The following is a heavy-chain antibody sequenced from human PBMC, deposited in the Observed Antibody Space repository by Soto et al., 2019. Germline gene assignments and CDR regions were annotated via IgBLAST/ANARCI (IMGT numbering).Heavy chain of an antibody. CDR1: GDYISTGAYS. V-gene: IGHV4-30-2*01. Sequence: SETLSLTCAVSGDYISTGAYSWSWIRQPPGKGLEWIGYIYPSGSTYYNSSLKSRVSISVDRAENQFSLNLRSATAADTAVYYCARKSRNAFDIWGQGTMGTV. CDR3: ARKSRNAFDI. CDR2: IYPSGST. J-gene: IGHJ3*02.